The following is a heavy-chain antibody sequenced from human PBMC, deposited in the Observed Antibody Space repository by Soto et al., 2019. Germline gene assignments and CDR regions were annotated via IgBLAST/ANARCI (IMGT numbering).Heavy chain of an antibody. CDR1: GGSFSGYY. D-gene: IGHD2-2*01. Sequence: SETLSLTCAVYGGSFSGYYWSWIRQPPWKGLEWIGEINHSGSTNYNPSLKSRVTISVDTSKNQFSLKLSSVTAADTAVYYCARGPHCSSTSCYDYYYYYYMDVWGKGTTVTVSS. CDR3: ARGPHCSSTSCYDYYYYYYMDV. V-gene: IGHV4-34*01. CDR2: INHSGST. J-gene: IGHJ6*03.